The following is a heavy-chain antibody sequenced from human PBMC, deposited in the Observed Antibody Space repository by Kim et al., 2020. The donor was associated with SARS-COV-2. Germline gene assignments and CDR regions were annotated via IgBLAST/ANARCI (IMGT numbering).Heavy chain of an antibody. D-gene: IGHD2-2*03. Sequence: GRFTISRDNSKNTLYLQMNSLRAEDTAVYYCAKDLGYCSSSRCYPPYGMDVWGQGTTVTVSS. CDR3: AKDLGYCSSSRCYPPYGMDV. V-gene: IGHV3-23*01. J-gene: IGHJ6*02.